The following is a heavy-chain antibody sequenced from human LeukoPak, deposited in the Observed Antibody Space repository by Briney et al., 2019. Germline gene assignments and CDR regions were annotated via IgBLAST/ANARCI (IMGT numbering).Heavy chain of an antibody. CDR3: ASAGIAVAGPFDY. CDR2: IYYSGST. Sequence: SETLSLTCTVSGGSISSSSYYWGWIRQPPGKGLEWIGSIYYSGSTYYNPSLKSRVTISVDTSKNQFSLKLSSVTAADTAVYYCASAGIAVAGPFDYWGQGTLVTVSS. CDR1: GGSISSSSYY. J-gene: IGHJ4*02. V-gene: IGHV4-39*07. D-gene: IGHD6-19*01.